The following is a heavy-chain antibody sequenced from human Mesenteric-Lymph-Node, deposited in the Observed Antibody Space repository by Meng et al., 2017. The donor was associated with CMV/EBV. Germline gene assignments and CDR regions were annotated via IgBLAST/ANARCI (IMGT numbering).Heavy chain of an antibody. Sequence: FSGFSLSTSGVGVSWIRQPPGKALEWLALIYWDDDKSYSPSLKSRLTITKDTSKNQVVLTMTNMDPVDTATYYCALRLSSSWYFDYWGQGTLVTVSS. CDR3: ALRLSSSWYFDY. CDR1: GFSLSTSGVG. V-gene: IGHV2-5*02. D-gene: IGHD6-13*01. CDR2: IYWDDDK. J-gene: IGHJ4*02.